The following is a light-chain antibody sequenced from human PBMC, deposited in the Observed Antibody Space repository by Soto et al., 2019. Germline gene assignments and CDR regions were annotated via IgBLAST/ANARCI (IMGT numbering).Light chain of an antibody. CDR2: DSP. Sequence: DIQMTQSPSSLSASVGDRVTITCQASQDIDNYLNWYQQKPGKAPRLLIYDSPTLQTGVPSRFSGSGSGTDFTFAISSLQPEDIATYYCQQSHNLPLSFGGGTKVQI. CDR3: QQSHNLPLS. J-gene: IGKJ4*01. V-gene: IGKV1-33*01. CDR1: QDIDNY.